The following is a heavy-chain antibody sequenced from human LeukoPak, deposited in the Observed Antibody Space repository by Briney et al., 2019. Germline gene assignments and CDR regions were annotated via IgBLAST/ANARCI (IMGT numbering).Heavy chain of an antibody. V-gene: IGHV3-74*01. CDR2: INSDGSDT. CDR3: ARGETTVTTVIDY. CDR1: GFTFSNYW. D-gene: IGHD4-17*01. J-gene: IGHJ4*02. Sequence: GGSLRLSCSASGFTFSNYWMHWVRQAPGKGLVWVSRINSDGSDTSYADSVKGRFTISRDNAKNTLYLEMNSLTVEDTAVYYCARGETTVTTVIDYWGQGTLVTVSS.